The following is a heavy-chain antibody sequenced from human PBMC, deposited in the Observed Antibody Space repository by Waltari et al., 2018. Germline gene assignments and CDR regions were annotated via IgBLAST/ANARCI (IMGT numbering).Heavy chain of an antibody. V-gene: IGHV4-31*03. D-gene: IGHD3-10*01. CDR1: GGSISSGGYY. CDR3: ARDPLWFGELPPL. CDR2: IYYSGST. Sequence: QVQLQESGPGLVKPSQTLSLTCTVSGGSISSGGYYWSWIRQHPGKGLEWIGYIYYSGSTYYNPSPKSRVTISVYTSKNQCSLKLTSVTAADTAVYSCARDPLWFGELPPLWGQGTLVTVSS. J-gene: IGHJ4*02.